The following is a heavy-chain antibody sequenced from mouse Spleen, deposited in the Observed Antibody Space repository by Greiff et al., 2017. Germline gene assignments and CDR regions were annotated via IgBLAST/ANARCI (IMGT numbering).Heavy chain of an antibody. Sequence: EVQLVESGGGLVKPGGSLKLSCAASGFTFSDYGMHWVRQAPEKGLEWVAYISSGSSTIYYADTVKGRFTISRDNAKNTLFLQMTSLRSEDTAMYYCASKLGRYAMDYWGQGTSVTVSS. CDR1: GFTFSDYG. D-gene: IGHD4-1*01. V-gene: IGHV5-17*01. J-gene: IGHJ4*01. CDR2: ISSGSSTI. CDR3: ASKLGRYAMDY.